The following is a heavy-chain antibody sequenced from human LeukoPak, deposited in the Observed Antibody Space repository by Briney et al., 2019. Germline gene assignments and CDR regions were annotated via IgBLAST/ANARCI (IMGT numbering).Heavy chain of an antibody. CDR1: GFTFSSYS. V-gene: IGHV3-48*01. Sequence: GGSLRLSCAASGFTFSSYSMKWVRQAPGKGLEWVSYISSSSGTISYADSVKSRFTISRDNAKNSLYLQMNSLRAEDTAVYYCAREEAYSRTYTMPCGQGTLVTVSS. D-gene: IGHD1-26*01. J-gene: IGHJ5*02. CDR2: ISSSSGTI. CDR3: AREEAYSRTYTMP.